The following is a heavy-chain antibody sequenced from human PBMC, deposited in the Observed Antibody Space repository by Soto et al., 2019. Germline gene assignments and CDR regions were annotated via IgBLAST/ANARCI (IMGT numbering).Heavy chain of an antibody. J-gene: IGHJ4*02. CDR1: GGSFSGYY. V-gene: IGHV4-34*01. Sequence: QVQLQQWGAGLLKPSETLSLTCAVYGGSFSGYYWSWIRQPPGKGLEWFGEINHSGSTNYNPSLKRRGTKSVDTSKNQYSLKLSSVTAADTAVYYCARGPVDTRDYGDYRFDYWGQGTLVTVSS. CDR3: ARGPVDTRDYGDYRFDY. CDR2: INHSGST. D-gene: IGHD4-17*01.